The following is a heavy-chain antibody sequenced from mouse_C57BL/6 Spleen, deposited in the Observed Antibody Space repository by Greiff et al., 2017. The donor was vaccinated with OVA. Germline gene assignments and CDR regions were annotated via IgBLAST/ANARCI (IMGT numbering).Heavy chain of an antibody. CDR2: ISDGGSYT. D-gene: IGHD2-4*01. J-gene: IGHJ4*01. Sequence: EVHLVESGGGLVKPGGSLKLSCAASGFTFSSYAMSWVRQTPEKRLAWVATISDGGSYTYYPDNVKGRFTISRDKDKNNLYLQMSQLKSEDTAMYYCARRRSMITTGGYYYAMDYWGQGTSVTVSS. CDR3: ARRRSMITTGGYYYAMDY. V-gene: IGHV5-4*01. CDR1: GFTFSSYA.